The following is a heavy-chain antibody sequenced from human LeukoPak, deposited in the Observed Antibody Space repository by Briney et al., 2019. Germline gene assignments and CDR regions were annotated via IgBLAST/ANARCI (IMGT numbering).Heavy chain of an antibody. CDR3: ARDVGSVTTDNSVDP. CDR1: GGSISSYY. Sequence: SETLSLTCTVSGGSISSYYWSWIRQPAGKGLEWIGRIYTSGSTNYNPSLQSRVTTSVDTSKNQFSLKLCSVTAADTAVYYCARDVGSVTTDNSVDPWGQGTLVSVSS. CDR2: IYTSGST. V-gene: IGHV4-4*07. J-gene: IGHJ5*02. D-gene: IGHD4-17*01.